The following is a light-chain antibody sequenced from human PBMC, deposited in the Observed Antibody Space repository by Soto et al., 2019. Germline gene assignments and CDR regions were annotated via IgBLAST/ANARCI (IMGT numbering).Light chain of an antibody. Sequence: IQLTQSPSSLSASVGDRVTITCRASQGISSYLAWYQQKPGKAPKLLIYAASTLQSGVPSRFSGSGSGTDFTLTINSLQPEDFATYYCQQLNSYPRVTFGQGTRLEI. CDR3: QQLNSYPRVT. J-gene: IGKJ5*01. CDR1: QGISSY. V-gene: IGKV1-9*01. CDR2: AAS.